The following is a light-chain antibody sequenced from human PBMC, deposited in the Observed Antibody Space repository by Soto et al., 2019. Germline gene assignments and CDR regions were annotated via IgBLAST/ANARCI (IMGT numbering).Light chain of an antibody. Sequence: EIVLTQSPGTLSLSPGERATLSCRASQSFSSYLAWYQQKPGQAPRLLIYDAPKMATGIPARFSGRGSGTDFTLTISSLEPEDFAVYYCQQRTNWPPVITFGQGTRLEIK. CDR3: QQRTNWPPVIT. V-gene: IGKV3-11*01. J-gene: IGKJ5*01. CDR2: DAP. CDR1: QSFSSY.